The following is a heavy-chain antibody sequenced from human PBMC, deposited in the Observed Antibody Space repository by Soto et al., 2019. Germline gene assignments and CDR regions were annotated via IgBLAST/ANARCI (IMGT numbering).Heavy chain of an antibody. CDR2: IYYRGSI. CDR1: GGSISSYY. Sequence: SETLSLTCTVSGGSISSYYWSWIRQPPGKGLEWIGYIYYRGSINYNPSLKSRVTISVATSKNQFSLKLSSVTAADTAVYYCARVIGGYDYYYYYGMDVWGQGTTVTVSS. CDR3: ARVIGGYDYYYYYGMDV. V-gene: IGHV4-59*01. J-gene: IGHJ6*02. D-gene: IGHD5-12*01.